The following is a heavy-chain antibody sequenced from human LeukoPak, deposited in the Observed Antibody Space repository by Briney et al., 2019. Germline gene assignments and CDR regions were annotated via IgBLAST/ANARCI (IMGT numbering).Heavy chain of an antibody. V-gene: IGHV3-11*01. CDR3: AKVALVLRFLEWLPLGYMDV. D-gene: IGHD3-3*01. J-gene: IGHJ6*03. CDR2: ISSSNSSI. Sequence: PGGSLRLSCAASGFTFSDYYMSWIRQAPGKGLEWVSYISSSNSSIYYADSVRGRFTISRDNAKNSLFLQMNSLRPEDTAVYYCAKVALVLRFLEWLPLGYMDVWGKGITVTVSS. CDR1: GFTFSDYY.